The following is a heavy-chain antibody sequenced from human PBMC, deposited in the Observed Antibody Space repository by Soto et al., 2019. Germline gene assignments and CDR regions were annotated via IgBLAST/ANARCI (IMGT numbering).Heavy chain of an antibody. CDR2: ISAYNGNT. J-gene: IGHJ5*02. CDR1: GYTFTSYG. CDR3: ARVGLWFGELLSYNWFDP. V-gene: IGHV1-18*01. Sequence: QVQLVQSGAEVKKPGASVKVSCKASGYTFTSYGISWVRQAPGQGLEWMGWISAYNGNTNYAQKLQGRVTMTTDTPTSTAYMERRSLRSDDTAVYYCARVGLWFGELLSYNWFDPWGQGTLVTVSS. D-gene: IGHD3-10*01.